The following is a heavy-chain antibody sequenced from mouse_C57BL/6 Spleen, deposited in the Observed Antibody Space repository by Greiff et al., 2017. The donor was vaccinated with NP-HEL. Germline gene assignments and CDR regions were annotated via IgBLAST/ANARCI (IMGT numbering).Heavy chain of an antibody. CDR3: ARSGNYYGSRDFDY. CDR1: GYSFTGYY. Sequence: EVKLQESGPELVKPGASVKISCKASGYSFTGYYMNWVKQSPEKSLEWIGEINPSTGGTTYNQKFKAKATLTVDKSSSTAYMQLKSLTSEDSAVYYCARSGNYYGSRDFDYWGQGTTLTVSS. V-gene: IGHV1-42*01. J-gene: IGHJ2*01. CDR2: INPSTGGT. D-gene: IGHD1-1*01.